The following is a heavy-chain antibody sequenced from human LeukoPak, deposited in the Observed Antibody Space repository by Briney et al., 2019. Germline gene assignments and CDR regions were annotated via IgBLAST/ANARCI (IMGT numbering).Heavy chain of an antibody. V-gene: IGHV3-21*04. Sequence: GGSLRLSCAASGFTFSSYSMNWVRQAPGKGLEWVSSISSSSSYIYYADSVKGRFTISRDNSKNTLYLQMNSLRAEDTAVYYCANRAPVTGGFDIWGQGTVVTVSP. CDR3: ANRAPVTGGFDI. CDR2: ISSSSSYI. D-gene: IGHD2-21*02. J-gene: IGHJ3*02. CDR1: GFTFSSYS.